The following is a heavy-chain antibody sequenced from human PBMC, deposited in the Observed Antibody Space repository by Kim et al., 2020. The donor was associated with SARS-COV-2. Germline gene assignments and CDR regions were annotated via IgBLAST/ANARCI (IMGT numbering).Heavy chain of an antibody. V-gene: IGHV3-9*01. J-gene: IGHJ2*01. CDR3: AKAARIAARGFKYWYFDL. Sequence: GGSLRLSCAASGFTFGDYAMHWVRQAPGKGLEWVSGISWNSGSIGYADSVKGRFTISRDNAKNSLYLQMNSLRAEDTALYYCAKAARIAARGFKYWYFDLWGRGTLVTVSS. D-gene: IGHD6-6*01. CDR1: GFTFGDYA. CDR2: ISWNSGSI.